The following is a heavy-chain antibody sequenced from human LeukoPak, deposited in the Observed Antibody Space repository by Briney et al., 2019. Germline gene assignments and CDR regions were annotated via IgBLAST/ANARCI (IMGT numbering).Heavy chain of an antibody. Sequence: ASVKVSCKASGYTFTSYYMHWVRQAPGQGLEWMGWISAYNGNTNYAQKLQGRVTMTTDTSTSTAYMELRSLRSDDTAVYYCASHDDFWSGYSPFDYWGQGTLVTVSS. CDR3: ASHDDFWSGYSPFDY. CDR1: GYTFTSYY. V-gene: IGHV1-18*04. J-gene: IGHJ4*02. D-gene: IGHD3-3*01. CDR2: ISAYNGNT.